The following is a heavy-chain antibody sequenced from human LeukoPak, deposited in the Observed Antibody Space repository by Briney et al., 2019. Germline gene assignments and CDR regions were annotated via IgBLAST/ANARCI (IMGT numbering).Heavy chain of an antibody. Sequence: ASVKVSCKASGYTFTSYDINWVRQATGQGLEWMGWMNPNSGNTGYAQKFQGRVTITRNTSISTAYMELSSLRSEDTAVYYCAAPGGHQLLRTDAFDIWGQGTLVTVSS. D-gene: IGHD2-2*01. J-gene: IGHJ4*02. CDR3: AAPGGHQLLRTDAFDI. CDR2: MNPNSGNT. V-gene: IGHV1-8*03. CDR1: GYTFTSYD.